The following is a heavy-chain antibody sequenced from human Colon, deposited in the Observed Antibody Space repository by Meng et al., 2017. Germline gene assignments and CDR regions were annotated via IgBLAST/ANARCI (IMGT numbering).Heavy chain of an antibody. V-gene: IGHV3-23*04. J-gene: IGHJ4*02. Sequence: EVQRVESGAGLVQPGGSLILSCVVSGFTITSYAMNWVRQAPGKGLEWVSVVTASGGSTNYADSVKGRFTISRDNSKGTLYLQMNSLRAEDTAVYYCANEGLPGVFFYWGQGTLVTVSS. D-gene: IGHD3-10*01. CDR3: ANEGLPGVFFY. CDR2: VTASGGST. CDR1: GFTITSYA.